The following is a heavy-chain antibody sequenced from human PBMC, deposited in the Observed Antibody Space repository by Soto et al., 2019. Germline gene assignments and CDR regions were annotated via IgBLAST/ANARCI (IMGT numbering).Heavy chain of an antibody. CDR3: ARGHSYGSFDY. Sequence: PGRPLLLSCAASEFTFKIYGMPWARQAPGKGLEWVAVIWYDGSNKYYADSVKGRFTISRDNSKNTLYLQMNSLRAEDTAVYYCARGHSYGSFDYWGQGTLVTVSS. V-gene: IGHV3-33*01. CDR1: EFTFKIYG. D-gene: IGHD5-18*01. J-gene: IGHJ4*02. CDR2: IWYDGSNK.